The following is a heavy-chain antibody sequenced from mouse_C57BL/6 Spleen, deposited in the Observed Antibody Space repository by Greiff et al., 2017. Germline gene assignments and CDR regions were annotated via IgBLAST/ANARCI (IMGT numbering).Heavy chain of an antibody. CDR2: ISYDGSN. J-gene: IGHJ3*01. CDR3: ARSRGWFAY. CDR1: GYSITSGYY. V-gene: IGHV3-6*01. Sequence: EVQLVESGPGLVKPSQSLSLTCSVTGYSITSGYYWNWIRQFPGNKLEWMGYISYDGSNNYNPSLKNRISITRDTSKNQFFLKLNSVTTEDTATYYCARSRGWFAYWGQGTLVTVSA. D-gene: IGHD1-1*01.